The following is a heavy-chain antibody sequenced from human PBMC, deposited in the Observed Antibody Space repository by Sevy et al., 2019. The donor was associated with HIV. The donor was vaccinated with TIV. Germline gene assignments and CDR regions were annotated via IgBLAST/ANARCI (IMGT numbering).Heavy chain of an antibody. D-gene: IGHD1-1*01. CDR2: INAGNGNT. CDR1: GYTFIFYA. CDR3: ARDVEGALKYFDS. V-gene: IGHV1-3*01. J-gene: IGHJ4*02. Sequence: ASVKVSCKASGYTFIFYAVHWVRQPPGQRLEWMGWINAGNGNTKYSQNLQGRLTITRDTSASTTYMELTSLRSEDTAVYYCARDVEGALKYFDSWGQGTLVTVSS.